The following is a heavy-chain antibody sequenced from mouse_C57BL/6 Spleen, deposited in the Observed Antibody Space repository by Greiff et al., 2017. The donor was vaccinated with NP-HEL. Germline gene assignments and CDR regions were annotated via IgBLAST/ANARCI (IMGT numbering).Heavy chain of an antibody. D-gene: IGHD2-3*01. CDR2: ISSGSSTI. Sequence: DVQLVESGGGLVKPGGSLKLSCAASGFTFSDYGMHWVRQAPEKGLEWVAYISSGSSTIYYADTVKGRFTISRDNAKNTLFLQMTSLRSEDTAMYYCARPYDGYYGYFDVWGTGTTVTVSS. J-gene: IGHJ1*03. CDR3: ARPYDGYYGYFDV. V-gene: IGHV5-17*01. CDR1: GFTFSDYG.